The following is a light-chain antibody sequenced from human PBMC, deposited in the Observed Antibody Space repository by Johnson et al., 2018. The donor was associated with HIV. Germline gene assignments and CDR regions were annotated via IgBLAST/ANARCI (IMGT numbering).Light chain of an antibody. CDR3: VTWDNSLNVYV. V-gene: IGLV1-51*01. Sequence: SILTQPPSVSAAPGQKVTISCSGSSSNIGNNYVSWYQQLPHTAPKLLISDNDKRPSGIPDRFSGSKSGASATLDITGLQTGDEADYYCVTWDNSLNVYVFGTGTKVTVL. J-gene: IGLJ1*01. CDR1: SSNIGNNY. CDR2: DND.